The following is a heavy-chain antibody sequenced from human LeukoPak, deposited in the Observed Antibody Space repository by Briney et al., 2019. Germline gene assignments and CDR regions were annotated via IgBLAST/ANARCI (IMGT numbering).Heavy chain of an antibody. J-gene: IGHJ3*02. V-gene: IGHV4-4*07. CDR1: GGSISSYY. CDR3: ARSGGPDYYDSSAFEI. Sequence: PSETLSLTCTVSGGSISSYYWNWIRQPAGKGLEWIGRIYSSGSTHYNPSLKSRVTISLDTSKNQFSLKLSSVTAADTAMFYCARSGGPDYYDSSAFEIWGQGTMVTVSS. D-gene: IGHD3-22*01. CDR2: IYSSGST.